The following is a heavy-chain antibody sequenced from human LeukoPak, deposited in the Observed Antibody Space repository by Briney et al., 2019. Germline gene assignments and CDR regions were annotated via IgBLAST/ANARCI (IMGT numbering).Heavy chain of an antibody. CDR1: GFTFSIYA. Sequence: GGSLRLSCAACGFTFSIYAMHWVRQAQGKGLEWVSSISSSSSYIYYADSVKGRFTISRDNAKNSLYLQMNSLRAEDTAVYYCARRVGATRSKCMDVWGQGTTVTVSS. CDR2: ISSSSSYI. V-gene: IGHV3-21*01. CDR3: ARRVGATRSKCMDV. D-gene: IGHD1-26*01. J-gene: IGHJ6*02.